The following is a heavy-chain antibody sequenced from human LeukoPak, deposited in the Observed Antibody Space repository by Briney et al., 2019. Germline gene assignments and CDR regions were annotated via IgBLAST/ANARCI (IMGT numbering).Heavy chain of an antibody. V-gene: IGHV1-18*01. D-gene: IGHD1-1*01. CDR2: ISAYNGNT. J-gene: IGHJ5*02. CDR3: ARATYNWNDVANWFDP. CDR1: GYTFTSYG. Sequence: GASVKVSCKASGYTFTSYGISWARQAPGQGLEWMGWISAYNGNTNYAQKLQGRVTMTTDTSTSTAYMELRSLRSDDTAVYYCARATYNWNDVANWFDPWGQGTLVTVSS.